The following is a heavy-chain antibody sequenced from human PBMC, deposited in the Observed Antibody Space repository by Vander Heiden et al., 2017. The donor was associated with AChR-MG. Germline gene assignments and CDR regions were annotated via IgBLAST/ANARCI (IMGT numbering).Heavy chain of an antibody. J-gene: IGHJ4*02. Sequence: EVQLVESGGGLVQPGGSLKLSCVASEFTFSNYWMHWVRQAPGKGLVWVSRINSDGTNTNYADSVKGRFTISRDNAKNSLYLQMNSLRPEDTAVYYCARGAGGYTYGWGQGTLVTVSS. CDR1: EFTFSNYW. CDR3: ARGAGGYTYG. V-gene: IGHV3-74*01. D-gene: IGHD5-18*01. CDR2: INSDGTNT.